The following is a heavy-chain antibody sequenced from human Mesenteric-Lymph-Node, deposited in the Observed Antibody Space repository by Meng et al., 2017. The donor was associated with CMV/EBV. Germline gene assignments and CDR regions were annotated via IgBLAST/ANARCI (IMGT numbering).Heavy chain of an antibody. D-gene: IGHD3-3*01. CDR3: AKLEVLRFLEWLPVDY. CDR2: ISGTDDDSA. V-gene: IGHV3-23*01. J-gene: IGHJ4*02. Sequence: GESLKISCAASGFTFSTYAMSWVRQAPGKGLEWVSTISGTDDDSANYADSVRGRFTISRDNSKNTLSLQMDSLRAEDTAVYYCAKLEVLRFLEWLPVDYWGQGTLVTVSS. CDR1: GFTFSTYA.